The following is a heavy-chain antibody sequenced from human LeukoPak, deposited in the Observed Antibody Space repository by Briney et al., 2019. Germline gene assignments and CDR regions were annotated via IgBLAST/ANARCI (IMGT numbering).Heavy chain of an antibody. V-gene: IGHV3-23*01. CDR2: ISNSGENT. D-gene: IGHD6-6*01. CDR1: GFPFSSYA. J-gene: IGHJ4*02. CDR3: AKDKIWSSSFNFDY. Sequence: PGGSLRLSCAASGFPFSSYAMSWVRQAPGKGLAWVSVISNSGENTYYADSVKGRFTISRDNSKNTVYLQMNSLRAEDTAVYYCAKDKIWSSSFNFDYWGQGTLVTVSS.